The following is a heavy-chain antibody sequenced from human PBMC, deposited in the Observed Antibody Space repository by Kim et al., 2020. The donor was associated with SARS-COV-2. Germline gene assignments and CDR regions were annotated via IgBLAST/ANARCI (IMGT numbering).Heavy chain of an antibody. Sequence: SETLSLTCTVSGGSISSYYWSWIRQPPGKGLEWIGYIYYSGSTNYNPSLKSRVTISVDTSKNQFSLKLSSVTAADTAVYYCARSLIPNRGIPSLKYYYYGMDVWGQGTTVTVSS. V-gene: IGHV4-59*01. J-gene: IGHJ6*02. CDR2: IYYSGST. D-gene: IGHD2-2*02. CDR1: GGSISSYY. CDR3: ARSLIPNRGIPSLKYYYYGMDV.